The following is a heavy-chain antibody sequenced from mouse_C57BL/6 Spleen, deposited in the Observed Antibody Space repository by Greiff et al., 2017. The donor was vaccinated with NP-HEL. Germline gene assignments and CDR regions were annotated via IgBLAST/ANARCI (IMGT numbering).Heavy chain of an antibody. J-gene: IGHJ2*01. CDR1: GYAFSSSW. Sequence: VKLQQSGPELVKPGASVKISCKASGYAFSSSWMNWVKQRPGKGLEWIGRIYPGDGDTNYNGKFKGKATLTADKSSSTAYMQLSSLTSEDSAVYFCARDSSGYEGYWGQGTTLTVSS. D-gene: IGHD3-2*02. V-gene: IGHV1-82*01. CDR3: ARDSSGYEGY. CDR2: IYPGDGDT.